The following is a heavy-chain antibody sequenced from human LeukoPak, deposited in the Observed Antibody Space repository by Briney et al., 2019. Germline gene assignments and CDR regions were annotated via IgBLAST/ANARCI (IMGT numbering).Heavy chain of an antibody. J-gene: IGHJ3*01. CDR3: ARDRRGAAAGD. CDR1: RFTFSSYA. D-gene: IGHD1-26*01. V-gene: IGHV3-48*04. CDR2: ISSSGSTI. Sequence: GGSLRLSCAASRFTFSSYAMNWIRQAPGKGLEWVSYISSSGSTIYYADSVKGRFTISRDNAKNSLYLQMNSLRAEDTAVYYCARDRRGAAAGDWGQGTMVTVSS.